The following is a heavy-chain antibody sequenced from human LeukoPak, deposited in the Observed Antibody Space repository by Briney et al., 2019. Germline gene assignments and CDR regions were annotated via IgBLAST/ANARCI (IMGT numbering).Heavy chain of an antibody. Sequence: PSETLSLTCSVSGYSISSGHYWSWIRQPPGKGLEWIGYIYHSGSTNYNPSLTSRVTISVDTSKNQFSLKLSSVTAADTAVYYCARVGDYRISFDYWGQGTLVTVSS. CDR1: GYSISSGHY. V-gene: IGHV4-38-2*02. D-gene: IGHD3-10*01. J-gene: IGHJ4*02. CDR3: ARVGDYRISFDY. CDR2: IYHSGST.